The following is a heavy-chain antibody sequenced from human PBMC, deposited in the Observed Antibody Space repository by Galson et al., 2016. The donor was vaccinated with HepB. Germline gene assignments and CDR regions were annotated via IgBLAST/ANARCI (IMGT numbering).Heavy chain of an antibody. V-gene: IGHV1-46*04. CDR3: ARLGGTLTGYDNFGNLRGYFDL. Sequence: SVKVSCKASGGTFSSYDISWVRQVPGQGLEWMATINPSSGSTIYARELQGKISVTRDTASVPSDTSTGTVHLFLSSLRHEDTAVYYCARLGGTLTGYDNFGNLRGYFDLWGRGSLVTVSS. CDR1: GGTFSSYD. D-gene: IGHD3-9*01. J-gene: IGHJ2*01. CDR2: INPSSGST.